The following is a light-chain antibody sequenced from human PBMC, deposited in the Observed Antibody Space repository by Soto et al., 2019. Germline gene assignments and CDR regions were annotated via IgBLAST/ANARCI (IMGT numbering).Light chain of an antibody. CDR1: QSVSSSY. V-gene: IGKV3-20*01. CDR3: QQYGSSTWT. Sequence: EIVLTQSPGTLSLSPGERATLSCRASQSVSSSYLAWYQQKPGQAPRLLIYGASSRATGIPDRFSGSGSGTEFTLPISSLEPEDFAVYYCQQYGSSTWTFGHGPKVEIK. J-gene: IGKJ1*01. CDR2: GAS.